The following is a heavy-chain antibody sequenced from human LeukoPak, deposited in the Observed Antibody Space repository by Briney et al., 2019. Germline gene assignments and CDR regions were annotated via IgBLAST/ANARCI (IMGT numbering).Heavy chain of an antibody. Sequence: KPGGSLRLSCAASGXPFSNYSMSWVRQAPGKGLERVLSFSSSSNYIYYADSVNGRFTISSDNAKNSLYLQMSSLRADDTAAYYCARDQYEGICPDYWGQGALVTVSS. J-gene: IGHJ4*02. D-gene: IGHD2/OR15-2a*01. V-gene: IGHV3-21*01. CDR2: FSSSSNYI. CDR3: ARDQYEGICPDY. CDR1: GXPFSNYS.